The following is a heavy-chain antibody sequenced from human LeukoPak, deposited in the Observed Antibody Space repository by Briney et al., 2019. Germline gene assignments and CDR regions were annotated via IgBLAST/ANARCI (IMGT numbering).Heavy chain of an antibody. V-gene: IGHV3-30*18. D-gene: IGHD2-15*01. J-gene: IGHJ4*02. CDR3: AKDRNRYCSGGSCLPEA. CDR1: GFTFSSYG. CDR2: ISYDGSNK. Sequence: PGGSLRLSCAASGFTFSSYGMHWVRQAPGKGLEGVAVISYDGSNKYYADSVKGRFTISRDNSKNTLYLQMNSLRAEDTAVYYCAKDRNRYCSGGSCLPEAWGQGTLVTVSS.